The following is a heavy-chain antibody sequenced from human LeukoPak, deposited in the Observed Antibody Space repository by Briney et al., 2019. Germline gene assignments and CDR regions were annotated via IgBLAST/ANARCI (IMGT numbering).Heavy chain of an antibody. CDR2: IWYDGGNK. CDR1: GFTFRGNG. J-gene: IGHJ4*02. CDR3: ARVGSSSSLGFDY. V-gene: IGHV3-33*01. D-gene: IGHD6-6*01. Sequence: GGSLRLSCAASGFTFRGNGMHWVRQAPGKGLEWVAVIWYDGGNKYCADSVKGRFTISRDNSKNTLYLEMSSLRAEDTAVYYCARVGSSSSLGFDYWGQGTLVTVSS.